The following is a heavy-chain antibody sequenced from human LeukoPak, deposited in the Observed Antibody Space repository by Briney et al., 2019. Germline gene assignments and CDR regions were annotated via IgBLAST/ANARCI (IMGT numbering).Heavy chain of an antibody. V-gene: IGHV3-64D*06. J-gene: IGHJ4*02. CDR2: ITTNGGTT. CDR3: VKGRY. CDR1: GFTFSSSA. Sequence: GGSLRLSCSASGFTFSSSALCWVRQAPGRGLEYVSAITTNGGTTSYADSVKGRFTISRDNSKNTLYLQMSSLRAEDTAVYYCVKGRYWGQGTLVTVSS.